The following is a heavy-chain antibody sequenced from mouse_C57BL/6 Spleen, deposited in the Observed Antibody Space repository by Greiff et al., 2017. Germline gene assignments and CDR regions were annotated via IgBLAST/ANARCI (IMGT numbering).Heavy chain of an antibody. CDR2: IAPAGSYT. CDR3: ARPYYSNNLDY. CDR1: GYTFTSYW. Sequence: QVQLQQPGAELVKPGASVKLSCKASGYTFTSYWMQWVQQRPGKGLEWIGDIAPAGSYTYYTQKVKGRATLTEDTSSSTVYMQLSSLTSEDSSVYYCARPYYSNNLDYWGQGTTRTVSS. V-gene: IGHV1-50*01. J-gene: IGHJ2*01. D-gene: IGHD2-5*01.